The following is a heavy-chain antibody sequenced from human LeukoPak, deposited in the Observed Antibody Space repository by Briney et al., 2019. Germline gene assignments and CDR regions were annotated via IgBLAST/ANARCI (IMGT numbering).Heavy chain of an antibody. D-gene: IGHD2/OR15-2a*01. CDR1: GYTFTGYY. V-gene: IGHV1-2*02. J-gene: IGHJ6*03. CDR3: AREEYTPPWDYYYYMDI. Sequence: GASVKVSCKASGYTFTGYYIHWVRQAPGQGLEWMGWINPNSGGTNYAQKFQGRVTMTRDTSISTAYMELSRLRSDDTALYYCAREEYTPPWDYYYYMDIWGKGTTVTVSS. CDR2: INPNSGGT.